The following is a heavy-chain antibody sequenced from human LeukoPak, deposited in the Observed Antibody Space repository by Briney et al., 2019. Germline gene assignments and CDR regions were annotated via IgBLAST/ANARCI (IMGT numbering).Heavy chain of an antibody. CDR2: IYYSGST. Sequence: SETLSLTCTVSGGSISSYYWSWIRQPPGKGLEWIGYIYYSGSTNYNPSLKSRVTISVDTSKNQFSLKLSSVTAADTAVYYCARASYDPLTAYYIDYWGQGTLVTVSS. V-gene: IGHV4-59*01. CDR3: ARASYDPLTAYYIDY. CDR1: GGSISSYY. D-gene: IGHD3-9*01. J-gene: IGHJ4*02.